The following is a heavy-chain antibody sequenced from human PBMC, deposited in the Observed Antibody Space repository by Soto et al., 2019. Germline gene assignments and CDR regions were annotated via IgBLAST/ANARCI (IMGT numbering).Heavy chain of an antibody. D-gene: IGHD6-13*01. CDR1: GYTFTSYG. Sequence: QVQLVQSGAEVKKPGASVKVSCKASGYTFTSYGISWVRQAPGQGLEWMGWISAYNGNTKYAQKLQGRVTMTTDTSTSTAQTEVRSLRPDDTAVYYSARELAVGLVDYWGQGTLVTVSS. J-gene: IGHJ4*02. CDR3: ARELAVGLVDY. CDR2: ISAYNGNT. V-gene: IGHV1-18*01.